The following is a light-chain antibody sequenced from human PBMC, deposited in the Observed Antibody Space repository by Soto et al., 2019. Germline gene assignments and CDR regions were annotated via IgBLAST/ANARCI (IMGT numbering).Light chain of an antibody. CDR3: QQNGSSPKT. J-gene: IGKJ1*01. CDR2: GAS. CDR1: QSVSSSY. Sequence: ELVLTQSPGTLSLSPGERATLSCRASQSVSSSYLAWYQQKPGQAPRLLIYGASSRATGIPDRFSGSGSGTDFTLTISRLEPEDFAVYYCQQNGSSPKTFGQGTKVDIK. V-gene: IGKV3-20*01.